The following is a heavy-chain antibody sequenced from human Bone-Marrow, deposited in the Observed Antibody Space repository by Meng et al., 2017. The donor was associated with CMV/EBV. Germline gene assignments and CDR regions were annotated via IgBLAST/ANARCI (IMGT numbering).Heavy chain of an antibody. CDR1: GFIFSNYN. V-gene: IGHV3-30*02. Sequence: GESLKISCAASGFIFSNYNMHWVRQAPGKGLEWVSLIVSGGGNIYYADSVKGRFTISRDNSKNTLDLQMNSLRTEDTAVYFCAKDNGYTYGHASDDWGQGTLVTVSS. J-gene: IGHJ4*02. CDR3: AKDNGYTYGHASDD. D-gene: IGHD5-12*01. CDR2: IVSGGGNI.